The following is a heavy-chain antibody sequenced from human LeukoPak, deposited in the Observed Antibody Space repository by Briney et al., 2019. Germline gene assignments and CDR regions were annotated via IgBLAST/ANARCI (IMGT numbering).Heavy chain of an antibody. Sequence: SETLSLTCAVSGYFISSGYYWGWIRQPPGKGLEWIGSIYHSGSTYYNPSLKSRVTISVDTSKNQFSLKLSSVTAADTAVYYCATGYDILTGPTNWFDPWGQGTLVPVSS. V-gene: IGHV4-38-2*01. CDR2: IYHSGST. CDR3: ATGYDILTGPTNWFDP. CDR1: GYFISSGYY. D-gene: IGHD3-9*01. J-gene: IGHJ5*02.